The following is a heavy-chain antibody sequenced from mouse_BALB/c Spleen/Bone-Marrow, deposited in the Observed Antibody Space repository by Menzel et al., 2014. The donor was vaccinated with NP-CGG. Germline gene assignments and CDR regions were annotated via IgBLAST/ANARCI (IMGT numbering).Heavy chain of an antibody. CDR2: ISNGGGST. Sequence: EVNLVDSGGGLVQPGGSLKLSCATSGFTFSDYYMYWVRQTPEKRLEWVAYISNGGGSTYYPDTVKGRFTISRDNAKNTLYLQMSRLKSEDTAMYYCARGGLWSSFDYWGQGTTLTVSS. CDR1: GFTFSDYY. D-gene: IGHD1-1*02. J-gene: IGHJ2*01. CDR3: ARGGLWSSFDY. V-gene: IGHV5-12*02.